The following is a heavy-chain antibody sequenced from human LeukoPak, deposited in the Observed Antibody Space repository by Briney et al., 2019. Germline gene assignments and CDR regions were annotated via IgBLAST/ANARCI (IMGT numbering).Heavy chain of an antibody. CDR3: AKEGPARVYYYYYGMDV. D-gene: IGHD2-2*01. Sequence: GGSLRLSCAASGFTFSSYAMSWVRQAPGKGLEWVSAISGSGGSTYYADSVKGRFTISRDNSKNTLYLQMNSLRAEDTAVYYCAKEGPARVYYYYYGMDVWGQGTTVTVSS. CDR2: ISGSGGST. V-gene: IGHV3-23*01. CDR1: GFTFSSYA. J-gene: IGHJ6*02.